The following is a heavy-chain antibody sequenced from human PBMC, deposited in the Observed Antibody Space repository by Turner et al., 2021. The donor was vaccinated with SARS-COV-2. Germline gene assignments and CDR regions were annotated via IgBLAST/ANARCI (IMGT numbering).Heavy chain of an antibody. Sequence: QVQLQESGPGLVKPSEPLSLTCTVPGGSISSKSWSWIRQSPGRGLEWIGYFYKIGSIDYNPTLRSRVTISVDTSKNQLSLNLISVTAADTAVYYCARHQGSASGYDHGMNVWGQGTAVIVSS. CDR2: FYKIGSI. J-gene: IGHJ6*02. D-gene: IGHD1-26*01. CDR1: GGSISSKS. V-gene: IGHV4-59*08. CDR3: ARHQGSASGYDHGMNV.